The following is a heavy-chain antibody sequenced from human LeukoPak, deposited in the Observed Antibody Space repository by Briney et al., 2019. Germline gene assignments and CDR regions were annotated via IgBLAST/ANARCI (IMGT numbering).Heavy chain of an antibody. J-gene: IGHJ3*02. CDR2: IYTSGST. D-gene: IGHD3-9*01. Sequence: PSETLSLTCTVSGGSISSYYWSWIRQPAGKGLEWIGRIYTSGSTNYNPSLKSRVTMSVDTSKNQFSLKLSSVTAADTAVYYCARDFFYDILTGFVDAFDIWGQGTMVTVSS. CDR1: GGSISSYY. V-gene: IGHV4-4*07. CDR3: ARDFFYDILTGFVDAFDI.